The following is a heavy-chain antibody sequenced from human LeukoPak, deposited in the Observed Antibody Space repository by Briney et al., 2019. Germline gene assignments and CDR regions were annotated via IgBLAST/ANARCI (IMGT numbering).Heavy chain of an antibody. D-gene: IGHD2-21*01. CDR3: ARGVFMTSGRYFYYMDL. V-gene: IGHV4-61*02. CDR1: AASISSGNYY. J-gene: IGHJ6*03. Sequence: EPSQSLSLTCTVSAASISSGNYYWNWIRQPAGRGLEWIGRFYAGDTKYNPSLNNRATVSVDTSKNQFSLTLSSVTAADTATYYCARGVFMTSGRYFYYMDLWGTGTTVTVSS. CDR2: FYAGDT.